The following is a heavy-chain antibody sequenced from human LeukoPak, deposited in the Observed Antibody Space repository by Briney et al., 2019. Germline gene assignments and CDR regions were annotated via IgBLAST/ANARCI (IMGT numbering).Heavy chain of an antibody. V-gene: IGHV3-53*01. CDR1: GFIVSSNY. CDR2: IYSGGNT. CDR3: AREGNIAAASWFDP. Sequence: PGGSLRLSCAASGFIVSSNYMSWVRQAPGKGLEWVSVIYSGGNTYFADSVKGRFTISRDSSKNTLYLQMDSLRAEDTAVYYCAREGNIAAASWFDPWGQGTLVTVSS. J-gene: IGHJ5*02. D-gene: IGHD6-13*01.